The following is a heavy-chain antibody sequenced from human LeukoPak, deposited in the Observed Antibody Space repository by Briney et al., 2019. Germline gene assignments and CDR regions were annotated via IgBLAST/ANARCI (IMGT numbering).Heavy chain of an antibody. Sequence: SETLSLTCAVYGGSFSGYYWSWIRQPPGKGLEWIGEINHSGSTNYNPSLKSRVTISVDTSKNQFSLKLSSVTAADTAVYYCARGPPRFLEWLPSRLSWFDPWGQGTLVTVSS. V-gene: IGHV4-34*01. CDR2: INHSGST. CDR1: GGSFSGYY. CDR3: ARGPPRFLEWLPSRLSWFDP. D-gene: IGHD3-3*01. J-gene: IGHJ5*02.